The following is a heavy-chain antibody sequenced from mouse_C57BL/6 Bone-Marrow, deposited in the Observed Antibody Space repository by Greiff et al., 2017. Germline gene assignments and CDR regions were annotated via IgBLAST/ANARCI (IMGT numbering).Heavy chain of an antibody. J-gene: IGHJ4*01. D-gene: IGHD1-1*01. CDR2: IDPSDSYT. CDR3: AREDGSSSYYAMDY. Sequence: QVQLQQPGAELVKPGASVKLSCKASGFTFTSYWMQWVKQRPGQGLEWIGEIDPSDSYTNYTQKFKGEATLTVDTSSSTAYMQLSSLTSEDSAVYDCAREDGSSSYYAMDYWGQGTSVPVSS. V-gene: IGHV1-50*01. CDR1: GFTFTSYW.